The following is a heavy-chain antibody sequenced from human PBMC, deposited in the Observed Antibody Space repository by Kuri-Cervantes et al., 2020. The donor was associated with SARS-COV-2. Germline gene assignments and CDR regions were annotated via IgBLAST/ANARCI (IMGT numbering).Heavy chain of an antibody. V-gene: IGHV4-39*07. D-gene: IGHD3-22*01. CDR2: IYYSGST. CDR1: GGSISSSSYY. CDR3: ARGRKYYYDSSGYYYFDY. Sequence: SETLSLTCTVSGGSISSSSYYWGWIRQPPGKGLEWIGSIYYSGSTYYNPSLKSRVTISVDTSKNQFSLKLSSVTAADTAVYYCARGRKYYYDSSGYYYFDYWGQGTLVTVSS. J-gene: IGHJ4*02.